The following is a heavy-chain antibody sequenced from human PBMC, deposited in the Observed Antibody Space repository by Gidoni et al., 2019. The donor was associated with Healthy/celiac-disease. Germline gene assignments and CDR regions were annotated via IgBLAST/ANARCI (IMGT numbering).Heavy chain of an antibody. J-gene: IGHJ6*03. CDR1: GFTSGDYA. D-gene: IGHD4-17*01. CDR3: TSNTVTTQGWYYYYMDV. V-gene: IGHV3-49*04. CDR2: IRSKAYGGTT. Sequence: EVQLVESGGGLVQAGRSLRLSCTASGFTSGDYAMSWVRQAPGKGLEWVGVIRSKAYGGTTEYAASVKGRFTISRDDSKSIAYLQMNSLKTEDTAVYYCTSNTVTTQGWYYYYMDVWGKGTTVTVSS.